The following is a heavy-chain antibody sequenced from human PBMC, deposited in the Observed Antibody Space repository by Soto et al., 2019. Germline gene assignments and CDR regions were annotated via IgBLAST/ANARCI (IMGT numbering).Heavy chain of an antibody. CDR2: IDPSDSYT. Sequence: KVSCKASGGTFSSYEISWVRQMPGKGLEWMGRIDPSDSYTNYSPSFQGHVTISADKSISTAYLQWSSLKASDTAMYYCARLDTAMASYYYYGMDVWGQGTTVTVSS. V-gene: IGHV5-10-1*01. J-gene: IGHJ6*02. CDR1: GGTFSSYE. D-gene: IGHD5-18*01. CDR3: ARLDTAMASYYYYGMDV.